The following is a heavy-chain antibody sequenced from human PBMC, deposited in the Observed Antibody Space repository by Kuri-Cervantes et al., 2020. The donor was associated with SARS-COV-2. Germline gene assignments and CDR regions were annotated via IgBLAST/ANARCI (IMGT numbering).Heavy chain of an antibody. Sequence: GESLKISCAASGFTFSSYGMHWVRQAPGKGLEWVAVISYDGGNKYYADSVKGRFTISRDNSKNTLYLQMNSLRAEDTAVYYCASLRSAMVSADPLDYWGQGTLVTVSS. CDR3: ASLRSAMVSADPLDY. D-gene: IGHD5-18*01. J-gene: IGHJ4*02. CDR2: ISYDGGNK. V-gene: IGHV3-30*03. CDR1: GFTFSSYG.